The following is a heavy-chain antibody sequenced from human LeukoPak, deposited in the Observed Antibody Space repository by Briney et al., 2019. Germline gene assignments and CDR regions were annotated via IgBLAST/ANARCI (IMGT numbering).Heavy chain of an antibody. CDR2: INPNSGGT. CDR1: GYTFTGYY. D-gene: IGHD3-22*01. V-gene: IGHV1-2*02. J-gene: IGHJ4*02. Sequence: ASVKVSCKASGYTFTGYYMHWVRQAPGQGLEWMGWINPNSGGTNYAQKFQGRVTMTRDTSISTAYMELSSLRSEDTAVYYCARGYYYDSSGYYSPDYWGQGTLVTVSS. CDR3: ARGYYYDSSGYYSPDY.